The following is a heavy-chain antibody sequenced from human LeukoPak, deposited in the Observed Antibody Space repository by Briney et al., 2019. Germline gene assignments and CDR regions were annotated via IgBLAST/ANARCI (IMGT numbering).Heavy chain of an antibody. CDR1: GFTFSTYP. Sequence: GGSLRLSCEASGFTFSTYPMHWVRQAADKGLEWVAMISYHGSNEYYADSVKGRFTISRDNSKNTLYLQMNNPRDEDTAIYYCARVHDTTGYYHYFDSWGQGTLVTVSS. CDR3: ARVHDTTGYYHYFDS. J-gene: IGHJ4*02. V-gene: IGHV3-30*04. D-gene: IGHD3-9*01. CDR2: ISYHGSNE.